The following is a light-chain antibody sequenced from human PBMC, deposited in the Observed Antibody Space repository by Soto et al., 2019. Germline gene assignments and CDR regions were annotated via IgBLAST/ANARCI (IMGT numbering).Light chain of an antibody. CDR3: SSYKQQPPRV. J-gene: IGLJ1*01. CDR2: EVS. CDR1: RSDVGGYNY. V-gene: IGLV2-14*01. Sequence: QSALTQPAAVSGSPGQSITISCTGTRSDVGGYNYVSWYQQHPGKAPKRMIYEVSNRPSGVSNRFSGSKSGNTASLTISGLQAEDEADYYCSSYKQQPPRVFGTGTKVTV.